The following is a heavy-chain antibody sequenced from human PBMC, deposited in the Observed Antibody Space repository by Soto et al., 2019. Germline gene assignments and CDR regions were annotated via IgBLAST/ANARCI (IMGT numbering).Heavy chain of an antibody. J-gene: IGHJ4*02. CDR1: GYTFTGYY. Sequence: QVQLVQSGAEVKKPGASVKVSYKASGYTFTGYYMHWVRQAPGQGLEWMGWINPNSGGTNYAQKFQGWVTMTRDTSISTAYMELSRLRSDDTAVYYCARGSHSGQWLPYFDYWGQGTLVTVSS. D-gene: IGHD6-19*01. CDR2: INPNSGGT. CDR3: ARGSHSGQWLPYFDY. V-gene: IGHV1-2*04.